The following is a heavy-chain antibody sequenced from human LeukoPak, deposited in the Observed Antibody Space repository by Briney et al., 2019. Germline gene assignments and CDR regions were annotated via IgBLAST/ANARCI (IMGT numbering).Heavy chain of an antibody. V-gene: IGHV3-23*01. D-gene: IGHD1-26*01. CDR1: GFTFSSYA. Sequence: GGSLRLSCAASGFTFSSYAMTWVRQAPGKGLEWVSAISGGGGSAYYADSVKGRFTISRDSSMNTLYLQMNSLRAGDTAVYYCAKAVGATRGYYYSGMDVWGQGTTVTVSS. CDR2: ISGGGGSA. CDR3: AKAVGATRGYYYSGMDV. J-gene: IGHJ6*02.